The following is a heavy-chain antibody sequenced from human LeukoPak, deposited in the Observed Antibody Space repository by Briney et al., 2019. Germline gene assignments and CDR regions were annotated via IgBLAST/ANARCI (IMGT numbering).Heavy chain of an antibody. CDR1: DVSISNYY. CDR3: AKGQQLAYDAFDI. J-gene: IGHJ3*02. V-gene: IGHV4-59*01. D-gene: IGHD6-13*01. CDR2: VSYSGST. Sequence: SETLSLTCTVSDVSISNYYWNWIRQPPGKGLEWIGYVSYSGSTNYSPSLRGRITLSVDSSKNQFSLKLNSVTPADTAVYYCAKGQQLAYDAFDIWGQGTMVTVSS.